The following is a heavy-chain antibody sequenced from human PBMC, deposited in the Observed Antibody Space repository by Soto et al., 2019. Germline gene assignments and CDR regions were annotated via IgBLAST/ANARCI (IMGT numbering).Heavy chain of an antibody. CDR3: ARDSSSSDY. D-gene: IGHD6-13*01. CDR1: GFTVSSNY. CDR2: IQSGGST. J-gene: IGHJ4*02. Sequence: GGSLRLSCAASGFTVSSNYMSWVRQAPGKGLEWVSLIQSGGSTYYAGSVKGRFTISRDNSKNTLFLQMNSLRAEDTAVYYCARDSSSSDYWGQGTLVTVSS. V-gene: IGHV3-66*01.